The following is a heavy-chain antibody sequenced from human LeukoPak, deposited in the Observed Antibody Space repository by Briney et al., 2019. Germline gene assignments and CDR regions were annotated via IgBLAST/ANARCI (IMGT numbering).Heavy chain of an antibody. CDR3: ARGPFSGWDARGYYFDY. J-gene: IGHJ4*02. CDR2: INNSGST. V-gene: IGHV4-34*01. D-gene: IGHD6-25*01. Sequence: PSETLSLTCAVYGGSFSGYYWSWIRQPPGKGLEWIRDINNSGSTNYNPSLMSRVTISVDTSKNQFSLKLSSVTAADTAVYYCARGPFSGWDARGYYFDYWGQGALVTVSS. CDR1: GGSFSGYY.